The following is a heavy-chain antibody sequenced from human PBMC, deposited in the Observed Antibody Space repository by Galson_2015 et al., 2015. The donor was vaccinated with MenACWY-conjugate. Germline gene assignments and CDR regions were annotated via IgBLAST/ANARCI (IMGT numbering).Heavy chain of an antibody. J-gene: IGHJ4*02. CDR1: GFTFSSYW. D-gene: IGHD6-6*01. CDR3: ARHSQGIAARTLLLYFDY. CDR2: IKQDGSEK. V-gene: IGHV3-7*03. Sequence: SLRLSCAASGFTFSSYWMSWVRQAPGKGLEWVANIKQDGSEKYYVDSVKGRFTISRDNARNSLYLQMNSLRAEDTAVYYCARHSQGIAARTLLLYFDYWGQGTLVTVSS.